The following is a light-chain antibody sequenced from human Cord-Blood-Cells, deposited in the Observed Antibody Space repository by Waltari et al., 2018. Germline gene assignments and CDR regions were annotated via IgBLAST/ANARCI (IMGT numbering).Light chain of an antibody. CDR2: GKN. CDR3: NSRDSSGNHLV. CDR1: SLRSYY. V-gene: IGLV3-19*01. J-gene: IGLJ3*02. Sequence: SSELTQDPAVSVDLGQTVRITCQGDSLRSYYASWYQQKPGQAPVLVIYGKNNRPSGIPDRFSGSSSGNTASLTITGAQAEDEADYYCNSRDSSGNHLVFGGGTKPTVL.